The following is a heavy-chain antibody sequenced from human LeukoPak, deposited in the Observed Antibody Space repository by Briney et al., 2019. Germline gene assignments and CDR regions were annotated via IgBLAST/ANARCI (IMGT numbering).Heavy chain of an antibody. CDR3: ARSYMDV. CDR1: GFTLSSYW. J-gene: IGHJ6*03. CDR2: IKQDGSEK. Sequence: PGGSLRLSCAASGFTLSSYWMSWVRQAPGKGLEWVANIKQDGSEKYYVDSVKGRFTISRDNTKNSLYLQMNSLRAEDTAVYYCARSYMDVWGKGTTVTVSS. V-gene: IGHV3-7*01.